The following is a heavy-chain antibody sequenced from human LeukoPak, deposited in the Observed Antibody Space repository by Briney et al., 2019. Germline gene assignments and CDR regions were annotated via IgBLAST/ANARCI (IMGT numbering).Heavy chain of an antibody. CDR1: GFTFSSYW. V-gene: IGHV3-74*01. Sequence: GGSLRLSCAASGFTFSSYWMHWVRHAPGKGLVWVSRINSDGSSTSYADSVKGRFTISRDNAKNSLYLQMNSLRAEDTAVYYCARELPRSSGGGRYLDYWGQGTLVTVSS. CDR2: INSDGSST. CDR3: ARELPRSSGGGRYLDY. D-gene: IGHD2-15*01. J-gene: IGHJ4*02.